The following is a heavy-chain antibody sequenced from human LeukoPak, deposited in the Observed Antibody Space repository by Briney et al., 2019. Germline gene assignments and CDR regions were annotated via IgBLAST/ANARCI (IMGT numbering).Heavy chain of an antibody. CDR2: IYSGGST. V-gene: IGHV3-66*01. CDR1: GFTVSSNY. Sequence: PGGSLRLSCAASGFTVSSNYMSWVRQAPGKGLEWVSVIYSGGSTYYADSVKGRFTISRDNSKNTPYLQMNSLRAEDTAVYYCARDRGSDYGDLEYWGQGTLVTVSS. J-gene: IGHJ4*02. CDR3: ARDRGSDYGDLEY. D-gene: IGHD4-17*01.